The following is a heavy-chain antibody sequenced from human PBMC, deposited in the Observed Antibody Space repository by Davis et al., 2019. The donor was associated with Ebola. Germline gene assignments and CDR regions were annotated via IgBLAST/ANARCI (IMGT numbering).Heavy chain of an antibody. CDR1: GFSLSTSGMC. CDR2: IDWDDDK. J-gene: IGHJ6*02. CDR3: ARIVASGYYTGYYYYDMDV. Sequence: SGPTLVKPTQTLTLTCTFSGFSLSTSGMCVSWIRQPPGKALEWLARIDWDDDKYYSTSLKTRLTISKDTSKNQVVLTMTNMDPVDTATYYCARIVASGYYTGYYYYDMDVWGQGTTVTVSS. D-gene: IGHD3-3*01. V-gene: IGHV2-70*11.